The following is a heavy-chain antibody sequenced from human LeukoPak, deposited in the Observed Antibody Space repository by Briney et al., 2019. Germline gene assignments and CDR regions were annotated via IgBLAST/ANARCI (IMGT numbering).Heavy chain of an antibody. V-gene: IGHV1-2*02. CDR1: GYTFTCYY. Sequence: GASVKVSCKASGYTFTCYYMHWVRQAPGQGLEWMGWINPNSGGTNYAQKFQGRVTMTRDTSISTAYMELSRLRSDDTAVYYCARGSPPDYYYGMDVWGQGTTVTVSS. CDR3: ARGSPPDYYYGMDV. J-gene: IGHJ6*02. CDR2: INPNSGGT.